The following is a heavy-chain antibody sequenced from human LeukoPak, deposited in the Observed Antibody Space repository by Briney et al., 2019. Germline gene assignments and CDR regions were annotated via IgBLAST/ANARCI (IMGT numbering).Heavy chain of an antibody. CDR3: ARSYYAILTGYYLFDY. J-gene: IGHJ4*02. V-gene: IGHV4-59*01. CDR1: GGSISSYY. D-gene: IGHD3-9*01. Sequence: SETLSLTCTVSGGSISSYYWSWIRQPPGKGLEWIGYIYYSGSTNYNPSLKSRVTISVDTSKNQFSLKLSSVTAADTAVYYCARSYYAILTGYYLFDYWGQGTLVTVSS. CDR2: IYYSGST.